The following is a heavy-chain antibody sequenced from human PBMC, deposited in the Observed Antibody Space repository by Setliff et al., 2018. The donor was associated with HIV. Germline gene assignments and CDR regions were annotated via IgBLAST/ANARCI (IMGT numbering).Heavy chain of an antibody. V-gene: IGHV4-38-2*01. CDR1: GYSISSGYY. J-gene: IGHJ3*02. D-gene: IGHD4-17*01. Sequence: SETLTLTCAVSGYSISSGYYWGWIRQPPGKGLEWIGSIYHSGSTYYNPSLKSRVTISVDTSKNQFSLKLSSVTAADTAVYYCARGGYGGNFDAFDIWGQGTMVTVSS. CDR2: IYHSGST. CDR3: ARGGYGGNFDAFDI.